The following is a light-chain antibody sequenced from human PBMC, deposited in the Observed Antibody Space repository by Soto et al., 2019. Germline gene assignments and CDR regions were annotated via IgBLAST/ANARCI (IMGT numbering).Light chain of an antibody. CDR3: HQRSSWLWT. J-gene: IGKJ1*01. CDR2: DAS. V-gene: IGKV3-11*01. Sequence: EIVLSQSPATLSLSPGERATLSCRASQSVSSYLAWYQQKPGQAPRLLIYDASNRATGIPARFSGSGSGTAFTLTISSLEPEDFAVYYCHQRSSWLWTFGQGTKVEIK. CDR1: QSVSSY.